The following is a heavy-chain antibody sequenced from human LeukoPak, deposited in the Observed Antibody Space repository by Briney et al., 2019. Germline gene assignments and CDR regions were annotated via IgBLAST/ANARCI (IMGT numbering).Heavy chain of an antibody. CDR1: GYSISSGHY. CDR3: ARDDYSNYGHY. CDR2: IFHSGT. V-gene: IGHV4-38-2*02. Sequence: SETLSLTCAVSGYSISSGHYWAWIRQPPGVGLEWVGSIFHSGTYYNPSLKSRVSISMDTSKNQFSLSLSSVTAADTAVYYCARDDYSNYGHYWGQGKLVTVSS. J-gene: IGHJ4*02. D-gene: IGHD4-11*01.